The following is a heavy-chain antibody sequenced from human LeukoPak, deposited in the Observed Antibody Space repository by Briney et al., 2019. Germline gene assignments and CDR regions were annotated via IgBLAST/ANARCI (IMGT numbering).Heavy chain of an antibody. CDR3: ARHLNYYDSSGYYP. CDR2: IYHSGST. Sequence: SETLSLTCTVSGYSISSGYYWGWIRQPPGKGLEWIGSIYHSGSTYYNPSLKSRVTISVDTSKNQFSLKLSSVTAADTAVYYCARHLNYYDSSGYYPWGQGTLVTVSS. V-gene: IGHV4-38-2*02. CDR1: GYSISSGYY. D-gene: IGHD3-22*01. J-gene: IGHJ5*02.